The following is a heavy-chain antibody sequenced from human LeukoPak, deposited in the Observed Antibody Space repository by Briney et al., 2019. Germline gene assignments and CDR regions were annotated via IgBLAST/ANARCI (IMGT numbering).Heavy chain of an antibody. Sequence: SETLSLTSAVYGGSFSGYYWSWMRQPPGKGLEGIGGINNSGRTNYHTSLKTRVTISVDTDKNQFSLKLSSVTAADTAVYYCARRGPIAAAGVEYYYYYMDVWGKGITVTISS. V-gene: IGHV4-34*01. CDR2: INNSGRT. D-gene: IGHD6-13*01. CDR3: ARRGPIAAAGVEYYYYYMDV. CDR1: GGSFSGYY. J-gene: IGHJ6*03.